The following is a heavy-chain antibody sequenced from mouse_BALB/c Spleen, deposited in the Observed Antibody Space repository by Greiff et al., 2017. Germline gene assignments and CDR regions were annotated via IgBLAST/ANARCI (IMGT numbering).Heavy chain of an antibody. J-gene: IGHJ2*01. D-gene: IGHD2-10*02. CDR3: ANEVWPDY. CDR2: INPSTGYT. Sequence: QVQLQQSGAELAKPGASVKMSCKASGYTFTSYWMHWVKQRPGQGLEWIGYINPSTGYTEYNQKFKDKATLTADKSSSTAYMQLSSLTSEDSAVYYCANEVWPDYWGQGTTLTVSS. CDR1: GYTFTSYW. V-gene: IGHV1-7*01.